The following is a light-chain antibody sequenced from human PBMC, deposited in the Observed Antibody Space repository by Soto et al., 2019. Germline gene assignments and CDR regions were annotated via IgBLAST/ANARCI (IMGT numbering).Light chain of an antibody. CDR2: RAS. Sequence: QMSQSPSSGSASVGSTVTITCRTSQGISSWLAWYQQKPGKTPSLLIYRASSLQSGVPSRFSGSGSGTDFTLTISSLQPEDFATYYCQQADRLPLTFGGGTKVDIK. J-gene: IGKJ4*02. CDR1: QGISSW. V-gene: IGKV1D-12*01. CDR3: QQADRLPLT.